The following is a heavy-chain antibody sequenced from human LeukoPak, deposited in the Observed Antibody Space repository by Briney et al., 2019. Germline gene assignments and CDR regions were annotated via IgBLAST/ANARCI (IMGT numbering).Heavy chain of an antibody. V-gene: IGHV4-4*07. CDR1: GDSISNYY. D-gene: IGHD3-16*02. Sequence: SETLSLTCTVSGDSISNYYWNWLRQPAGKRLEWIGRISTSGSPNYNPSLKSRITMSLDTSKNQFSLKLNSVTAADTAVYSCARSLFGGVVVYDYWGLGTLVTVSS. J-gene: IGHJ4*02. CDR3: ARSLFGGVVVYDY. CDR2: ISTSGSP.